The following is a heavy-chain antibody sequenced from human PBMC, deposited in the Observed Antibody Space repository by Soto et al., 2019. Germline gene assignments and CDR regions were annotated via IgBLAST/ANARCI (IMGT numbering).Heavy chain of an antibody. J-gene: IGHJ4*02. CDR2: ISGSGGST. V-gene: IGHV3-23*01. CDR1: VFTFISYA. D-gene: IGHD1-26*01. CDR3: ARELLGYYFDY. Sequence: GWSLRLSCASSVFTFISYAMSWVRQAPGKGLEWVSAISGSGGSTYYADSVKGRFTISRDNSKNTLYLQMNSLRAEDTAVYYCARELLGYYFDYWGQGTLVTVS.